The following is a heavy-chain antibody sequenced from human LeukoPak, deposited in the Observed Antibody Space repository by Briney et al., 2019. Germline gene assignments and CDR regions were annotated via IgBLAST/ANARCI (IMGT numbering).Heavy chain of an antibody. D-gene: IGHD3-3*01. J-gene: IGHJ4*02. CDR3: ARGPSYYDLWSGYISTGYFDY. CDR2: ISAYNGNT. V-gene: IGHV1-18*01. Sequence: ASVKVSCKASGYTFTSYGISWVRQAPGQGLEWMGWISAYNGNTNYAQKLQGRVTMTTDTSTSTAYMELRSLRSDDTAVYYCARGPSYYDLWSGYISTGYFDYWGQGALVTVSS. CDR1: GYTFTSYG.